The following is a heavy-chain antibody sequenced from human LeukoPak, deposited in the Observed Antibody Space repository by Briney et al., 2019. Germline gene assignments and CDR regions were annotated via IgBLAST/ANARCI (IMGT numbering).Heavy chain of an antibody. CDR1: GFTFSNAW. V-gene: IGHV3-15*01. CDR2: IKSKTDGGTT. Sequence: GGSLRLSCAASGFTFSNAWMSWVRQAPGKGLEWVGRIKSKTDGGTTDYAAPVKGRFTISRDDSKNTLYLQMNSLKTEDTAVYYCTTETPTYYDFWSGYLQPTFDYWGQGTLVTVS. CDR3: TTETPTYYDFWSGYLQPTFDY. D-gene: IGHD3-3*01. J-gene: IGHJ4*02.